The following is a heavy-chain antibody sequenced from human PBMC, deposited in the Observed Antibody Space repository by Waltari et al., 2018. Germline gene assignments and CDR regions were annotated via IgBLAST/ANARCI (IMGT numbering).Heavy chain of an antibody. J-gene: IGHJ6*03. CDR3: ARGGGGITAMVRGVTPYYYYMDV. CDR2: INAGNGNT. CDR1: GYTFTSYA. V-gene: IGHV1-3*03. D-gene: IGHD3-10*01. Sequence: QVQLVQSGAEVKKPGASVKVSCKASGYTFTSYAMHWVRQAPGHRLEWMGWINAGNGNTKYSQEFQGRVTITRDTSASTAYMELSSLRSEDMAVYYCARGGGGITAMVRGVTPYYYYMDVWGKGTTVTVSS.